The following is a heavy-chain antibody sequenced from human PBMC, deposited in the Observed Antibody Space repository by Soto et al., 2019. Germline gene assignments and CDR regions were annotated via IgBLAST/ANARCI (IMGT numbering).Heavy chain of an antibody. J-gene: IGHJ6*02. CDR3: AREKRRWLLDYVMDV. V-gene: IGHV4-31*03. D-gene: IGHD2-21*02. CDR2: IYYNGST. CDR1: GGSISSGGYY. Sequence: TSETLSLTCTVSGGSISSGGYYWSWIRQHPGKGLEWIGYIYYNGSTYYNPSLKSRVTISVDTSKNQFSLKLSSVTAADTAVYYCAREKRRWLLDYVMDVCGQGTTVTVSS.